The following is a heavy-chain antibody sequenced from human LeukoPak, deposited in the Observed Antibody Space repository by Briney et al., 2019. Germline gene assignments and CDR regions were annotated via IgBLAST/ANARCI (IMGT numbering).Heavy chain of an antibody. Sequence: GGSLRLSCAVSGLTFSSYAMSWVRQAPGKGLEWVSAISGSGGSTYYADSVKGRFTISRDNSKNTLYLQMNSLRAEDTAVYYCAKARFTMVQGVRGPDWFDPWGQGTLVTVSS. CDR3: AKARFTMVQGVRGPDWFDP. CDR1: GLTFSSYA. D-gene: IGHD3-10*01. V-gene: IGHV3-23*01. CDR2: ISGSGGST. J-gene: IGHJ5*02.